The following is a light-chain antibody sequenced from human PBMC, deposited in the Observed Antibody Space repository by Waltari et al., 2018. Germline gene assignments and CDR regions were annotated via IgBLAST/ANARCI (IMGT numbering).Light chain of an antibody. CDR3: QQYYDSPLT. J-gene: IGKJ4*01. CDR1: ESVLFSTRNKNH. CDR2: WAS. Sequence: DIVMTQSQDSLAVSLGATATIHRKSSESVLFSTRNKNHLAWYQQKPGHPPKLLLYWASTRESGVPDRFSGSGSGTDFTLTISSLQAEDVAIYYCQQYYDSPLTFGGGTKVEIK. V-gene: IGKV4-1*01.